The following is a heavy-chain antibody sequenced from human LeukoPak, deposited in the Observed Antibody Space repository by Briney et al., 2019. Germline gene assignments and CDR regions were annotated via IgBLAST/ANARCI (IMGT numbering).Heavy chain of an antibody. CDR1: GVTFSSYW. J-gene: IGHJ4*02. Sequence: PGGSLRLSCVAPGVTFSSYWMCWARQAPGEGLEWVANIQQDGSEIFYVDSVRGRFTISRDNAKNSLYLQMNTLRAEDTAVYYCARPSFVTGSYYPLWGQGTLVAVSS. D-gene: IGHD1-26*01. CDR3: ARPSFVTGSYYPL. V-gene: IGHV3-7*01. CDR2: IQQDGSEI.